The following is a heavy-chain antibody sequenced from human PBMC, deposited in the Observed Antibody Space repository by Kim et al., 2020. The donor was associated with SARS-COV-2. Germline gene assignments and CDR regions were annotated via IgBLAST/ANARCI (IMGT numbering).Heavy chain of an antibody. CDR3: ARDGYLGSLRLKVFDY. J-gene: IGHJ4*02. CDR2: ISAYNGNT. Sequence: ASVKVSCKASGYTFTSYGISWVRQAPGQGLEWMGWISAYNGNTNYAQKLQGRVTMTTDTSTSTAYMELRSLRSDDTAVYYCARDGYLGSLRLKVFDYWGQGTLVTVSS. V-gene: IGHV1-18*01. CDR1: GYTFTSYG. D-gene: IGHD5-12*01.